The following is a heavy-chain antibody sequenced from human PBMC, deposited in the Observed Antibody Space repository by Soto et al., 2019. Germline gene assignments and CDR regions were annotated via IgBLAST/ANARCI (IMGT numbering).Heavy chain of an antibody. CDR2: ISAYNGNT. D-gene: IGHD6-13*01. CDR3: ARAAYQLTYSRYDY. Sequence: ASVKVSCKASGYTFTSYGISWVRQAPGQGLEWMGWISAYNGNTNYAQKLQGRVTMTTDTSTSTAYMELRSLRSDDTAVYYCARAAYQLTYSRYDYWGQGTLVTVSS. V-gene: IGHV1-18*01. CDR1: GYTFTSYG. J-gene: IGHJ4*02.